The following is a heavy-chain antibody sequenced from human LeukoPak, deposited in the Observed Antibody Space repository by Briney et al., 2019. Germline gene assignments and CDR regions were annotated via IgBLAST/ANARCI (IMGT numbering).Heavy chain of an antibody. D-gene: IGHD2-15*01. CDR2: IYTSGST. CDR3: ARRRSGGRDFDF. V-gene: IGHV4-4*09. J-gene: IGHJ4*02. Sequence: SETLSLTCTVSGDSINSHYWSWIRQPPGKRLEWIGYIYTSGSTNYNPSLKSRVTISVDTSKNQFSLNLSSVTAADTAVYYCARRRSGGRDFDFWGRGTLVTVSS. CDR1: GDSINSHY.